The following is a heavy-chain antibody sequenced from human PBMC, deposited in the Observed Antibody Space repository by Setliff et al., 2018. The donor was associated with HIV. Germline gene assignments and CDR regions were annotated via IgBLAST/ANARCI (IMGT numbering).Heavy chain of an antibody. CDR1: GGSFSGYY. V-gene: IGHV4-59*01. CDR2: IYYSGST. J-gene: IGHJ5*02. CDR3: ARSGGPTFDP. Sequence: SETLSLTCAVYGGSFSGYYWSWIRQPPGKGLEWIGYIYYSGSTNYNTSLKSRVTISVDTSKNQFSPTLNSVTAADTAVYYCARSGGPTFDPWGQGTLVTVSS. D-gene: IGHD3-16*01.